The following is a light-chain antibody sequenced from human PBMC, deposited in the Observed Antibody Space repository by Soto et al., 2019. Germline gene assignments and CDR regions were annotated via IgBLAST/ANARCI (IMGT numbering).Light chain of an antibody. CDR1: QSVSSRN. CDR3: LRYGYSPPADT. Sequence: EIVLTQSPGTVSWSPGERATLSCRASQSVSSRNLAWYRQKPGQAPSLLIFGASNRATGIADRFSGSGSGTDFTLTISRLEHEDCAVYYCLRYGYSPPADTFGQGTKLDIK. CDR2: GAS. V-gene: IGKV3-20*01. J-gene: IGKJ2*01.